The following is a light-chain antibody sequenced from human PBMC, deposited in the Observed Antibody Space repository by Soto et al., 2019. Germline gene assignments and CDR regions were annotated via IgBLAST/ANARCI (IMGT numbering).Light chain of an antibody. CDR1: QGISNA. CDR2: AAS. V-gene: IGKV1-17*03. J-gene: IGKJ2*01. CDR3: LQHRTYPYT. Sequence: DIQMTQSPSAMSASVGDRVTITCRASQGISNALVWFQQKPGRVPERLIYAASSLQSGVPSRFSGSGSGTEFPLTICSLQPEDFATYYCLQHRTYPYTFGQGTKLEIK.